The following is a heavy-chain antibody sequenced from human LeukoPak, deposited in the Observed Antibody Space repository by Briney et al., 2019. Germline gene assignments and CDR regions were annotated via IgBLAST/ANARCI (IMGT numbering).Heavy chain of an antibody. CDR3: ARDVYGDYYYYYYMDV. CDR2: ISSSGSTI. D-gene: IGHD4-17*01. Sequence: GGSLRLSCAASGFIFSDYYMSWIRQAPGKGLEWVSYISSSGSTIYYADSVKGRFTISRDNAKNSLYLQMNSLRAEDTAVYYCARDVYGDYYYYYYMDVWGKGTTVTISS. V-gene: IGHV3-11*01. J-gene: IGHJ6*03. CDR1: GFIFSDYY.